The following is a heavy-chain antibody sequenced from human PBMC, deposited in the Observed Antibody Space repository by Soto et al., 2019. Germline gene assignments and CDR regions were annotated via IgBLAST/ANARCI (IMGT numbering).Heavy chain of an antibody. J-gene: IGHJ4*02. D-gene: IGHD3-22*01. CDR1: GGTFSSYT. CDR2: IIPILGIA. CDR3: AREGEGSMIVE. Sequence: QVQLVQSGAEVKKPGSSVKVSCKASGGTFSSYTISWVRQAPGQGLEWMGRIIPILGIANYAQKFQGRVTITADKPTSTAYMELSRLRSEDTAVYYCAREGEGSMIVEWGQGTLVTVSS. V-gene: IGHV1-69*08.